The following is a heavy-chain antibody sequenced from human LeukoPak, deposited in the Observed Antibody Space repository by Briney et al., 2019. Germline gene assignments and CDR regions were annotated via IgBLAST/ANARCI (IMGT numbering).Heavy chain of an antibody. J-gene: IGHJ4*02. V-gene: IGHV3-21*01. Sequence: GGSLRLSCAASGFTFSSYTMNWVRQAPGKGPEWVSSITSSSSYIYYVDSVKGRFTISRDNARNSLYLQMNSLRAEDSAVYYCARDDCSGGSCYSFDYWGQGTLVTVSS. CDR3: ARDDCSGGSCYSFDY. CDR2: ITSSSSYI. CDR1: GFTFSSYT. D-gene: IGHD2-15*01.